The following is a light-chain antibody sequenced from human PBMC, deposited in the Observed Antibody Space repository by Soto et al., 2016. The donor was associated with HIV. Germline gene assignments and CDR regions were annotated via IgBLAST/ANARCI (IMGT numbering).Light chain of an antibody. J-gene: IGLJ3*02. CDR3: QVWDGASDHVV. CDR2: DDS. Sequence: SHVLTQPPSVSVTPGKTASITCGGNNIGGKSVHWYQQRPGQAPVLVVFDDSDRPSGIPERFSGSKSGNTATLSISRVEAGDEADYFCQVWDGASDHVVFGGRD. V-gene: IGLV3-21*03. CDR1: NIGGKS.